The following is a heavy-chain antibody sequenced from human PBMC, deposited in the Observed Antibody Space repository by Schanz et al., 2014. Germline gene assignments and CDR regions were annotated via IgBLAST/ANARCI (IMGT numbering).Heavy chain of an antibody. CDR3: AKDSTHIDIVLVPTAIDY. V-gene: IGHV3-11*06. CDR2: ISSGSSYA. J-gene: IGHJ4*02. D-gene: IGHD2-2*01. CDR1: GFTFRDYY. Sequence: QVQLVESGGGLVKPGGSLRLSCAASGFTFRDYYMSWIRQAPGKGLEWVSDISSGSSYANYADSVKGRFTISRDSPKNTLYLQMNSLRAEDTAVYYCAKDSTHIDIVLVPTAIDYWGQGTLVTVSS.